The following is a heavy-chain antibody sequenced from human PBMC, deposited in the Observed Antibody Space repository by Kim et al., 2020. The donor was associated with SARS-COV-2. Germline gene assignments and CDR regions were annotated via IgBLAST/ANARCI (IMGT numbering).Heavy chain of an antibody. J-gene: IGHJ4*02. D-gene: IGHD6-19*01. CDR3: ARVPSRLGSSGWYGFFDY. V-gene: IGHV3-7*01. CDR2: IKQDGSEK. CDR1: GFTFSSYW. Sequence: GGSLRLSCAASGFTFSSYWMSWVRQAPGKGLEWVANIKQDGSEKYYVDSVKGRFTISRDNAKNSLYLQMNSLRAEDTAVYYCARVPSRLGSSGWYGFFDYWGQGTLVTGSS.